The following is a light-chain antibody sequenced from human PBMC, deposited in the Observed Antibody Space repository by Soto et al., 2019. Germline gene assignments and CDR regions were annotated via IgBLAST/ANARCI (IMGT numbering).Light chain of an antibody. CDR1: QSVSSNY. CDR3: QQYDSSLIT. CDR2: GAS. J-gene: IGKJ5*01. V-gene: IGKV3-20*01. Sequence: EIVLTQSPGTLSLSPGERATLSCRASQSVSSNYLAWYQQKPGQAPRLLIYGASSRATGIPDRFSGSGSGTDLSLTISRLEPEDVAVYTCQQYDSSLITFGQGTRLEIK.